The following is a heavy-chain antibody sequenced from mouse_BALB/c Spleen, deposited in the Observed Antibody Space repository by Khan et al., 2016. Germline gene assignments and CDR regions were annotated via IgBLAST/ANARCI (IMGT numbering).Heavy chain of an antibody. V-gene: IGHV1-7*01. CDR1: GYTFTSYW. CDR3: AYYSNYY. D-gene: IGHD2-5*01. CDR2: INPSTGYT. Sequence: VQLQESGAELAKPGASVKMSCKASGYTFTSYWMHWVKQRPGQGLEWIGYINPSTGYTEYNQKFKDKSTLTADKSSSTAYMQLSSLTSEDSAVCYCAYYSNYYWGQGTTLTVSS. J-gene: IGHJ2*01.